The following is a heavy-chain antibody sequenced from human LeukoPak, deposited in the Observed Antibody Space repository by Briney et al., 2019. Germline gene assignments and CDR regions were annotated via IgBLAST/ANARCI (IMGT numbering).Heavy chain of an antibody. CDR1: GGSISSSSYY. CDR2: IYYSGST. D-gene: IGHD6-19*01. Sequence: SETLSLTCTVSGGSISSSSYYWGWIRQPPGKGLEWIGSIYYSGSTYYNPSLKSRVTISVDTSKNQFSLKLSSVTAADTAVYYCARITALADTKYFDYWGQGTQVTVSS. CDR3: ARITALADTKYFDY. V-gene: IGHV4-39*01. J-gene: IGHJ4*02.